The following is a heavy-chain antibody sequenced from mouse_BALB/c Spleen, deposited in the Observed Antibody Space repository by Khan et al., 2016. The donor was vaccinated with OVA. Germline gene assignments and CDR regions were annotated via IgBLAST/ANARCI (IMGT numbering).Heavy chain of an antibody. CDR2: INTYTGEP. J-gene: IGHJ1*01. Sequence: QIQLVQSGPELKKPGETVKISCKAFGYTFTNYGMNWVKQAPGKALKWLGWINTYTGEPTYADDFKGRFAFSLETSASTAYLQINNLKNEDTATYFCARIRNYWYFDVWGAGTTVTVSS. CDR3: ARIRNYWYFDV. CDR1: GYTFTNYG. V-gene: IGHV9-3-1*01.